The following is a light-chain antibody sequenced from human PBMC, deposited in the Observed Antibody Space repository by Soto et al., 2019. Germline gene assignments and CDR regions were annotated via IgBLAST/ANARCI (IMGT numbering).Light chain of an antibody. V-gene: IGLV1-44*01. CDR2: NNN. CDR1: SSNIGTNA. Sequence: QSVLPQPHSASGTPGQRVTISCSGGSSNIGTNAVNWYQQLPGTAPKLLIYNNNQRPSGVPDRFSGSKSGTSASLAISGLQSEDEADYYCAAWDDSLNGYVFGTGTKLTVL. CDR3: AAWDDSLNGYV. J-gene: IGLJ1*01.